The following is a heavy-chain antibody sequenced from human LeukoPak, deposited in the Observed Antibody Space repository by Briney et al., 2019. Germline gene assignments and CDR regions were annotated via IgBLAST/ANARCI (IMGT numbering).Heavy chain of an antibody. CDR2: IYHSGST. Sequence: PSGTLSLTCAVSGGSISSSNWWSWVRQPPGKGLEWIGEIYHSGSTNYNPSLKSRVTISVDKSKNQFSLKLSSVTAADTAVYYCARTIAAAPPSLPIRNWFDPWGQGTLVTVSS. CDR1: GGSISSSNW. J-gene: IGHJ5*02. D-gene: IGHD6-13*01. CDR3: ARTIAAAPPSLPIRNWFDP. V-gene: IGHV4-4*02.